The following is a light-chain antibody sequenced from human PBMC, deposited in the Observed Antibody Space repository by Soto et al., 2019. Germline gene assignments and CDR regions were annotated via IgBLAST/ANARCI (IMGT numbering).Light chain of an antibody. V-gene: IGLV8-61*01. J-gene: IGLJ3*02. CDR2: NTN. Sequence: QTVVTQEPSFSVSPGGTVTLTCGLSSGSVSSTYYPSWYQQTPGQAPRTLIYNTNTRSSGVPDRFSGSILGNKAALTITGAQADYESDYYCVLYMGSGTSWVFGGGTKLTVL. CDR1: SGSVSSTYY. CDR3: VLYMGSGTSWV.